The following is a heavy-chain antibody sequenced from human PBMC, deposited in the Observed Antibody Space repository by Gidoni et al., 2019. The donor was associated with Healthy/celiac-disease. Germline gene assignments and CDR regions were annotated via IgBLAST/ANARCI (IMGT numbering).Heavy chain of an antibody. D-gene: IGHD3-22*01. CDR2: MNPNSGNP. CDR1: GSTFTSYD. CDR3: ARGRYYYDSSGYHY. Sequence: QVQLLQSGAEVKKPGASVKVSCMASGSTFTSYDINWVRQATGQGLEWMGWMNPNSGNPGYAQKFQGRVTMTRNTSISTAYMELSSLRSEDTAVYYCARGRYYYDSSGYHYWGQGTLVTVSS. V-gene: IGHV1-8*01. J-gene: IGHJ4*02.